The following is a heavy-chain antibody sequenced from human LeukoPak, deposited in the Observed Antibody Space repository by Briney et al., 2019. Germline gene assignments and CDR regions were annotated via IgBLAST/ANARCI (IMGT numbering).Heavy chain of an antibody. D-gene: IGHD6-19*01. CDR1: EFTFSSYG. CDR2: IRYDGSNK. Sequence: GGSLRLSCAASEFTFSSYGMHWVRQAPGKGLEWAAFIRYDGSNKYYADSVTGRFTISRDNSKNTLYLQMNSLRAEDTAVYYCAKGSSAWYGACVDYWGQGTLVTVSS. J-gene: IGHJ4*02. V-gene: IGHV3-30*02. CDR3: AKGSSAWYGACVDY.